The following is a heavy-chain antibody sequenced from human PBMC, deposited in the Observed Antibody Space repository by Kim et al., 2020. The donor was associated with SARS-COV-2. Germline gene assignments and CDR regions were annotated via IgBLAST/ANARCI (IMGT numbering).Heavy chain of an antibody. V-gene: IGHV3-30-3*01. J-gene: IGHJ2*01. CDR3: ATSEVTPSWYFDL. Sequence: GGSLRLSCAASGFTFSSYAMHWVRQAPGKGLEWVAVISYDGSNKYYADSVKGRFTISRDNSKNTLYLQMNSLRAEDTAVYYCATSEVTPSWYFDLWGRGTLVTVSS. D-gene: IGHD4-4*01. CDR2: ISYDGSNK. CDR1: GFTFSSYA.